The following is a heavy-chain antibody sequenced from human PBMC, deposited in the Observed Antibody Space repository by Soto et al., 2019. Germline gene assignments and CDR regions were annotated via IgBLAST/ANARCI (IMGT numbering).Heavy chain of an antibody. CDR3: ARGGIDYDYESSIGYFHY. D-gene: IGHD3-16*01. CDR2: IIPIFGTP. CDR1: GGTFSSYA. V-gene: IGHV1-69*01. J-gene: IGHJ4*02. Sequence: QVQLVQSGAEVKKPGSSVKVSCKASGGTFSSYAIGWVRQAPGQGLEWMGGIIPIFGTPNYAQKFQGRVTITADESTNTAYMELSSLRSDDTAVYYCARGGIDYDYESSIGYFHYWGQGTPLTVSS.